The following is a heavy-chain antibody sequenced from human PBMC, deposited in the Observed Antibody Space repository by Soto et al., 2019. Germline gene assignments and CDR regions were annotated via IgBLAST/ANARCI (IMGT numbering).Heavy chain of an antibody. J-gene: IGHJ4*02. CDR2: INHSGST. D-gene: IGHD2-15*01. CDR1: GGSFSGYY. V-gene: IGHV4-34*01. CDR3: ARTRNDNCSGGSCYLLNFDY. Sequence: SETLSLTCPVYGGSFSGYYWSWIRQPPGKGLEWIGEINHSGSTNYNPSLKSRVTISVDTSKNQFSLKLSSVTAADTAVYYCARTRNDNCSGGSCYLLNFDYWGQGTLVTVSS.